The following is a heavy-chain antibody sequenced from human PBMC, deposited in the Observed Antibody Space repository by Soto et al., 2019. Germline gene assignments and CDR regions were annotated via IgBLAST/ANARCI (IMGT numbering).Heavy chain of an antibody. CDR2: IRSKANSYAT. V-gene: IGHV3-73*01. CDR1: GFTFSGSA. D-gene: IGHD6-6*01. J-gene: IGHJ5*02. Sequence: GGSLRLSCAASGFTFSGSAMHWVRQASGKGLEWVGRIRSKANSYATAYAASVKGRFTISRDDSKNTAYLQMNSLKTEDTAVYYCTRSIIAARHGWFDPWGQGTLVTVS. CDR3: TRSIIAARHGWFDP.